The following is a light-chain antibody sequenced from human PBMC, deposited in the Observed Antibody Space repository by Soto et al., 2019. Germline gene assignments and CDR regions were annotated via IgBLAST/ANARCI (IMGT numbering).Light chain of an antibody. V-gene: IGKV3-20*01. CDR2: GAS. CDR3: QQYGSSGT. Sequence: EIVLTQSPCTLSLSPGERATLSCRASQSVSNNYLAWYQQKPGQAPRLLIYGASNRATGIPDRFSGSGSGPDFTVTISRMEPKDFAVYYCQQYGSSGTFGQGTKVEIK. J-gene: IGKJ1*01. CDR1: QSVSNNY.